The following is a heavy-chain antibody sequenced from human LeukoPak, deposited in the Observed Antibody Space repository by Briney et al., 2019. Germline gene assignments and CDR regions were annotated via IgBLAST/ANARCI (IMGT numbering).Heavy chain of an antibody. CDR1: GFTFSRCD. D-gene: IGHD3-10*01. Sequence: PGGSLRLSCAASGFTFSRCDMHWVRQAPGKGLEGVAFVLYDGSLKYYADSVRGRVTISRDNSKNTLYLQMNSLRAEDTAVYYCAKRSMVRGVQFDAFDLWGQGTIVTVSS. J-gene: IGHJ3*01. CDR2: VLYDGSLK. CDR3: AKRSMVRGVQFDAFDL. V-gene: IGHV3-30*02.